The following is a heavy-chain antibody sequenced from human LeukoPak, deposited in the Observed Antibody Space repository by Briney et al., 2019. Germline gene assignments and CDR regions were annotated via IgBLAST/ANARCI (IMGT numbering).Heavy chain of an antibody. Sequence: GASVKVSCKASGYTSTSYDINWVRQATGQGLEWMGWMNPNSGNTGYAQKFQGRVTMTRNTSISTAYMELSSLRSEDTAVYYCARALRGGARTHYYYYYMDVWGKGTTVTVSS. J-gene: IGHJ6*03. CDR3: ARALRGGARTHYYYYYMDV. D-gene: IGHD6-6*01. CDR2: MNPNSGNT. CDR1: GYTSTSYD. V-gene: IGHV1-8*01.